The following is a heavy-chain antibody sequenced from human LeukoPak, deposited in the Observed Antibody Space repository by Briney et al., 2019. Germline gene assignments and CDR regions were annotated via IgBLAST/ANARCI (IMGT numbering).Heavy chain of an antibody. CDR1: GFSITTRGET. D-gene: IGHD3-16*01. J-gene: IGHJ3*02. CDR3: AHRRAGGPVPNAFDI. Sequence: SGPTLVKPTQTLTLTRTFSGFSITTRGETVGWIRQPPGKALEWLALISWDDDKRHSPSLKSRLTITKDTSKSHVVLTMTNMDPVDTATYYCAHRRAGGPVPNAFDIWGQGTMVTVSS. V-gene: IGHV2-5*02. CDR2: ISWDDDK.